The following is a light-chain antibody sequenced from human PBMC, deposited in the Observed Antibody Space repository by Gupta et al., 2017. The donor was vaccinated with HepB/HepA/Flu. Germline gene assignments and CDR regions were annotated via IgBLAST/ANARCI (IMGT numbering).Light chain of an antibody. V-gene: IGLV1-47*01. Sequence: QSVLTQPPSVSATPGQKVNMTCSGSSSNIGSNYVYWYQQLPGMAPKLLIYRNNQRPSGVPDRFSGSKSGTSASLAISGLRSEDEADYYCAAWGDSLSDPWVFGRGTKLTVL. J-gene: IGLJ3*02. CDR1: SSNIGSNY. CDR2: RNN. CDR3: AAWGDSLSDPWV.